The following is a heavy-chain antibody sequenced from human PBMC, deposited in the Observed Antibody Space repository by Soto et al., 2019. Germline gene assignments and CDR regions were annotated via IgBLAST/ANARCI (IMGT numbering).Heavy chain of an antibody. D-gene: IGHD3-22*01. CDR2: IKSQTNGGT. V-gene: IGHV3-15*07. J-gene: IGHJ6*02. Sequence: GGSLRLSCAASGFTFSNAWMNWVRQAPGKGLEWVGRIKSQTNGGTDYAAPVKGRFTISRENAKNSLYLQVNSLRAGDTAVYYCSRADASSSAPLWSGMDVWGQGTTVTVSS. CDR1: GFTFSNAW. CDR3: SRADASSSAPLWSGMDV.